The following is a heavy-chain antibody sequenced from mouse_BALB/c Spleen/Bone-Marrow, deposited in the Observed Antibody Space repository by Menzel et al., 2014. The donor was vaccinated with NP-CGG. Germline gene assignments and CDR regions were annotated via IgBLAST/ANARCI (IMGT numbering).Heavy chain of an antibody. CDR1: GFTFSSYY. CDR3: ARHGGFGNYFDY. Sequence: EVNLVESGGGLVKLGGSLKLSCAASGFTFSSYYMSWVRQTPEKRLELVAAINSNGGSAYYPDTVKGRFTISRDNAKNTLFLQMSSLKSEDTALYYCARHGGFGNYFDYRGQGTTLTVSS. J-gene: IGHJ2*01. CDR2: INSNGGSA. V-gene: IGHV5-6-2*01. D-gene: IGHD1-1*02.